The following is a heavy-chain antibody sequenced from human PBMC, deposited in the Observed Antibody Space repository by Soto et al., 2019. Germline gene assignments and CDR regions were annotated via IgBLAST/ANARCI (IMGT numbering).Heavy chain of an antibody. Sequence: QVQLVESGGGVVQPGRSLRLSCAASGFTFSSYGMHWVRQAPGKGLEWVAVIWYDGSNKYYADSVKDRFTISRDNSKNTLYLQMNSLRAEDTAVYYCARPPGYSYGYFDYWGQGTLVTVSS. J-gene: IGHJ4*02. CDR1: GFTFSSYG. D-gene: IGHD5-18*01. CDR3: ARPPGYSYGYFDY. CDR2: IWYDGSNK. V-gene: IGHV3-33*01.